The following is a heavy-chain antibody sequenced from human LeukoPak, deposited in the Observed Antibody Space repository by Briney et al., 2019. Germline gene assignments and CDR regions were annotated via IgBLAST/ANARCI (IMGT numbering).Heavy chain of an antibody. CDR3: ARVSSTVAPWFDP. J-gene: IGHJ5*02. CDR1: GGSITNYY. CDR2: IHNIVNS. D-gene: IGHD1-14*01. V-gene: IGHV4-59*01. Sequence: SETLSLTCTVSGGSITNYYWSWIRHPPGKGREWIGYIHNIVNSSTNPSPRSGATISMEKAKTQFSLKLTSVTPTDTAVYYCARVSSTVAPWFDPWGQGTLVTVSS.